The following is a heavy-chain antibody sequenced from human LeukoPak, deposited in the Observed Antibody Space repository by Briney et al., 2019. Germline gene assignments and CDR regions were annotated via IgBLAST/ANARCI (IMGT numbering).Heavy chain of an antibody. V-gene: IGHV3-11*01. CDR1: GFTFSDYY. D-gene: IGHD1-26*01. J-gene: IGHJ4*02. CDR3: ARDYRSTFDY. CDR2: ISSSGTTI. Sequence: PGGSVRLSCAASGFTFSDYYMSWIRQAPGKGLEWVSYISSSGTTISYTDSVKGRFTISRDNAKNSLYLQMNCLRAEDTAVYYCARDYRSTFDYWGQGTLVTVSS.